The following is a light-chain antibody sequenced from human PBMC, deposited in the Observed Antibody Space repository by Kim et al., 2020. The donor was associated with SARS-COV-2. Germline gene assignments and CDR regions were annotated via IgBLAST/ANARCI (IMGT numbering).Light chain of an antibody. Sequence: PGERATLACRASQSVSSSYLAWYQQRPGQAPRLLIYGASSRATGIPDRFSGSGSGTDFTLTISRLEPEDFAVYYCQQYGSSPLYTFGQGTKLEI. CDR3: QQYGSSPLYT. CDR2: GAS. CDR1: QSVSSSY. V-gene: IGKV3-20*01. J-gene: IGKJ2*01.